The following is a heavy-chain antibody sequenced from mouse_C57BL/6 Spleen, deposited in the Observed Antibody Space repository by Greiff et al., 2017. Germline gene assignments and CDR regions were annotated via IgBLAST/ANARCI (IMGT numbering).Heavy chain of an antibody. D-gene: IGHD3-3*01. CDR1: GFTYTDYY. Sequence: EVKLMESGGGLVQPGGSLSLSCAASGFTYTDYYMSWVRQPPGKALEWLGFIRNKANGYTTEYSASVKGRFTISRDNSQSILYLQMNALRAEDSATYYCARWRALYCFDYWGQGTTLTVSS. J-gene: IGHJ2*01. V-gene: IGHV7-3*01. CDR3: ARWRALYCFDY. CDR2: IRNKANGYTT.